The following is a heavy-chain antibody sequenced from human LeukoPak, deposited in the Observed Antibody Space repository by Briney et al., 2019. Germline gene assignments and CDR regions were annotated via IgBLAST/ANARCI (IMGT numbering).Heavy chain of an antibody. Sequence: SETLSLTRAVSVGSISSGGYSWSWIRQPPGKGLEWSGYIYHSGSTYNNPAPNSRVTISVDRSKNQFSLKLSSVTAADTAVHYRARYYYGSGSYNSVDWFDLWGQGTLVTLSS. CDR1: VGSISSGGYS. D-gene: IGHD3-10*01. CDR3: ARYYYGSGSYNSVDWFDL. CDR2: IYHSGST. V-gene: IGHV4-30-2*01. J-gene: IGHJ5*02.